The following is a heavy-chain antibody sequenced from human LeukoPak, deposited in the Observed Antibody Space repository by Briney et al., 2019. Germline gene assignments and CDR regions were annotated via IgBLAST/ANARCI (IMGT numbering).Heavy chain of an antibody. V-gene: IGHV4-4*09. CDR3: ARSGRVLRFLEIPFDP. Sequence: PSETLSLTCTVSGGSISSYYWSWIRQPPGKGLEWIGYIYTSGSTNYNPSLKSRVTISVDTSKNQFSLKLSSVTAADTAVYYCARSGRVLRFLEIPFDPWGQGTLVTVSS. CDR1: GGSISSYY. J-gene: IGHJ5*02. CDR2: IYTSGST. D-gene: IGHD3-3*01.